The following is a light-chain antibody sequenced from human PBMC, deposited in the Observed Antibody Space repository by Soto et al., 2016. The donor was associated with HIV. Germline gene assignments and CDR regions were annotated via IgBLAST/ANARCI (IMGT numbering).Light chain of an antibody. CDR1: NIASKS. Sequence: SYELTQPPSVSVAPGKTARIICGGSNIASKSVHWYQQKPGQAPVLVIYDDTDRPSGIPETFSGSNSANTATLTISRVEAGDEADYYCQVWDSTSDHVVFGGGTKLTVL. CDR3: QVWDSTSDHVV. J-gene: IGLJ2*01. CDR2: DDT. V-gene: IGLV3-21*04.